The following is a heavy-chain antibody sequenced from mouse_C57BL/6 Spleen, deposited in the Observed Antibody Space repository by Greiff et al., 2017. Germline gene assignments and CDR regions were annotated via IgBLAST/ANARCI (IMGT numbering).Heavy chain of an antibody. J-gene: IGHJ2*01. Sequence: EVQLQQSGPELVKPGASVKMSCKASGYTFTDYNMHWVKQSHGKSLEWIGYINPNNGGTSYNQKFKGKATLTVNKSSSTAYMELRSLTSEDSAVYYCARGTMITTYFDYWGQGTTLTVSS. V-gene: IGHV1-22*01. D-gene: IGHD2-4*01. CDR2: INPNNGGT. CDR3: ARGTMITTYFDY. CDR1: GYTFTDYN.